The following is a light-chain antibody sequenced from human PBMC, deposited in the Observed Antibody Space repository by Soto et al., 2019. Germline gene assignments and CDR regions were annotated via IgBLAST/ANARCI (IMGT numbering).Light chain of an antibody. Sequence: QSALTQPASVSGSPGQSITISCTGTSSDVGGYNYVSWYQQHPGKAPKLMIYDVRNRPSGVSNRFSGSTSGNTASLTISGLKAEDEADYSCSSYPSSRNVVFGGGTQLTVL. CDR3: SSYPSSRNVV. V-gene: IGLV2-14*01. CDR2: DVR. CDR1: SSDVGGYNY. J-gene: IGLJ2*01.